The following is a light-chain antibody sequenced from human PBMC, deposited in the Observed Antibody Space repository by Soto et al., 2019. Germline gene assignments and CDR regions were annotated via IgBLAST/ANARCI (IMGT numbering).Light chain of an antibody. CDR1: QSISNN. CDR3: QHYNNWPPWT. V-gene: IGKV3-15*01. Sequence: IEMTQSPATLSGSPGERATLSCRASQSISNNLAWYQQKPGQAPRLLIYRASTRATGIPVRFSGSGSGTDFTLTISSLQSEDFAVYYCQHYNNWPPWTFGQGTKVEI. CDR2: RAS. J-gene: IGKJ1*01.